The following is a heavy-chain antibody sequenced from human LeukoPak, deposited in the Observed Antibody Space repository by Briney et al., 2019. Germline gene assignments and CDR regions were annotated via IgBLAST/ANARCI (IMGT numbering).Heavy chain of an antibody. V-gene: IGHV3-13*01. D-gene: IGHD3-10*01. Sequence: GGSLRLSCAASGFTFSSYDMHWVRQATGKGLEWVSAIGTAGDTYYPGSVKGRFTISRENAKNSLYLQMNSLRAGDTAVYYCARGPYYGSGSYLGYWGQGTLVTVSS. J-gene: IGHJ4*02. CDR1: GFTFSSYD. CDR2: IGTAGDT. CDR3: ARGPYYGSGSYLGY.